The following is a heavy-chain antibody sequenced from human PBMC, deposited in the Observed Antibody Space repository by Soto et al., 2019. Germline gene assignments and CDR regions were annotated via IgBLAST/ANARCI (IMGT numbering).Heavy chain of an antibody. CDR3: ARKPPAAIQGWAYGMDV. CDR1: GFTVSTNY. Sequence: EVQLVQTGGGLIQPGGSLRLSCVASGFTVSTNYLSWVRQVPGKGLEWVSVLHGSGSTSYADSVKGRFTTSRDNARNTFYLQMNSLRVEDTAVYYCARKPPAAIQGWAYGMDVWGQGTTVTVSS. V-gene: IGHV3-53*02. CDR2: LHGSGST. J-gene: IGHJ6*02. D-gene: IGHD2-2*01.